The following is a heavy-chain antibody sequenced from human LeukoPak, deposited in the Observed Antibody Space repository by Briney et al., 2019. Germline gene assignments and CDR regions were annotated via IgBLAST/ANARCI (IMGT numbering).Heavy chain of an antibody. D-gene: IGHD4-23*01. Sequence: ASVKVSCKASGYTFTSYYMHWVRQAPGQGLEWMGIINPSGGSTSYAQKFQGRVTMTRDTSTSTVYMELSSLRSEDTAVYYCANWGDYGGEGTEYFQHWGQGTLVTVSS. CDR1: GYTFTSYY. CDR3: ANWGDYGGEGTEYFQH. V-gene: IGHV1-46*01. J-gene: IGHJ1*01. CDR2: INPSGGST.